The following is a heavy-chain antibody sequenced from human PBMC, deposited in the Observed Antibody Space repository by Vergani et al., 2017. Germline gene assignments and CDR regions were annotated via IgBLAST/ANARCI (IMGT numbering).Heavy chain of an antibody. V-gene: IGHV4-39*01. Sequence: QVQLQQWGPGLVKPSETLSLTCTVSGGSITSSSYYWGWIRQPPGKGLERIGNIYHSGRAYYNPSLKGRVTISVDTSKNQFSVEVTSVTAADTAIYFCARTECFILRYFHWALWGQGTLVTVSS. J-gene: IGHJ4*02. D-gene: IGHD3-9*01. CDR2: IYHSGRA. CDR3: ARTECFILRYFHWAL. CDR1: GGSITSSSYY.